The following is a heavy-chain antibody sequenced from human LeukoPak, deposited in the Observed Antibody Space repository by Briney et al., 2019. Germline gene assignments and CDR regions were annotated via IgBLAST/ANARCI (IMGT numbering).Heavy chain of an antibody. V-gene: IGHV3-74*01. CDR2: INSNGNTT. CDR3: TGINYFDY. Sequence: GGSLRLSCAASGFTFSTYWMHWARQVPGKGLVWVSRINSNGNTTPYADSVKGRFTISRDNAKNTLFLQMNSLRAEDTAVYYCTGINYFDYWGQGTLVTVSS. D-gene: IGHD1-14*01. J-gene: IGHJ4*02. CDR1: GFTFSTYW.